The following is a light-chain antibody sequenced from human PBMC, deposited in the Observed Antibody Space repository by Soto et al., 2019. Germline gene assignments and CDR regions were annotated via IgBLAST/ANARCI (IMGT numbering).Light chain of an antibody. V-gene: IGLV2-23*01. CDR2: DGS. J-gene: IGLJ2*01. Sequence: QSVLTQPASVSGSPGQSITISCTGTSSDVGSYNLFPWYQQPPGKAPKLMIYDGSKRPSGVSNRSSGSKSGNTASLTISGLQAEDETDYYCCSYAGSSTVVFGGGTTLTVL. CDR1: SSDVGSYNL. CDR3: CSYAGSSTVV.